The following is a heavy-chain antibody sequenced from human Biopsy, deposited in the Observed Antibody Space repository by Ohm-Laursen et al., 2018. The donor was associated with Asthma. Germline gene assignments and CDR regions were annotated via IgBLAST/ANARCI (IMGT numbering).Heavy chain of an antibody. V-gene: IGHV3-9*01. CDR2: ISWNSRSV. J-gene: IGHJ5*02. CDR1: GLNFEDYV. CDR3: ARDRYGDYVGWFDP. Sequence: SLRLSCAASGLNFEDYVMHWVRQAPGKGLEWVSGISWNSRSVGYGDSVKGRFTISRDNAKNSLYLQMNSLRAEDTAVYYCARDRYGDYVGWFDPWGQGTLVTASS. D-gene: IGHD4-17*01.